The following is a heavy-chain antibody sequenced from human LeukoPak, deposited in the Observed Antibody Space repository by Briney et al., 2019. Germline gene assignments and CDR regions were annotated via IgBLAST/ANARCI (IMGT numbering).Heavy chain of an antibody. V-gene: IGHV1-2*02. Sequence: GASVKVSCKASGYTFTGYYMHWVRQAPGQGLEWMGWINPNSGGTNYAQKFQGRVTMTRDTSINTAYMELSRLRSDDTAVYYCARAWVAARHFDYWGQGTLVTVSS. J-gene: IGHJ4*02. D-gene: IGHD6-6*01. CDR1: GYTFTGYY. CDR2: INPNSGGT. CDR3: ARAWVAARHFDY.